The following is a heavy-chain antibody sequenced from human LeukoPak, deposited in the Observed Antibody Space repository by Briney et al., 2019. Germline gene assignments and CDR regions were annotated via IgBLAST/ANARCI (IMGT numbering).Heavy chain of an antibody. CDR2: ISGSGGST. Sequence: HPGGSLRLSCAVSGFTFSNYGMRWVRQAPGKGPELVSAISGSGGSTRYADSVKGRFTISRDNSNNTLYLQMNSLRAEDTAVYYCAKDQAATGLLAFDIWGQGTSVIVSS. V-gene: IGHV3-23*01. D-gene: IGHD6-13*01. J-gene: IGHJ3*02. CDR3: AKDQAATGLLAFDI. CDR1: GFTFSNYG.